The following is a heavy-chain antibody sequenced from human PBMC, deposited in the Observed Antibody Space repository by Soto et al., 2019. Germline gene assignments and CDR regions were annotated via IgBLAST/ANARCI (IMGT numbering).Heavy chain of an antibody. CDR1: GFTFGDYA. CDR2: IRSKAYGETT. D-gene: IGHD3-3*01. CDR3: TRDITIFGFNEFNWFDP. Sequence: GGSLRLSCTASGFTFGDYAMSWFRQAPGKGLEWVGFIRSKAYGETTEYAASVKGRFTISRDDSKSIAYLQMNSLKTEDTAVYYCTRDITIFGFNEFNWFDPWGQGTLVTVSS. J-gene: IGHJ5*02. V-gene: IGHV3-49*03.